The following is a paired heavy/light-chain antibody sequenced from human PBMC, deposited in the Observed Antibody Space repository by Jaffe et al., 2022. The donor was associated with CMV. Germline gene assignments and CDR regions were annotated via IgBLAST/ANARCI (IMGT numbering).Light chain of an antibody. V-gene: IGKV1-9*01. CDR3: QQLDSYPLT. Sequence: DIQLTQSPSFLSASVGDRVTITCRASQAITTYLAWYQQKPGKAPKVLIYGASTLQNGVPSRFSGSGSGTEFYFTVSSLQPEDFATYYCQQLDSYPLTFGQGTKLEIK. CDR2: GAS. J-gene: IGKJ2*01. CDR1: QAITTY.
Heavy chain of an antibody. CDR1: GFVFSSYA. CDR2: ISVVDRSE. J-gene: IGHJ6*02. Sequence: EVQLLESGGGLVQPGGSLRLSCAASGFVFSSYAVSWVRQAPGKGLEWVLSISVVDRSEHYADPVRGRFTISRDISKNTLFLQMNSLRAEDTAVYYCAAKYGRSYDYYGFDVWGQGTTVTVSS. D-gene: IGHD6-6*01. CDR3: AAKYGRSYDYYGFDV. V-gene: IGHV3-23*01.